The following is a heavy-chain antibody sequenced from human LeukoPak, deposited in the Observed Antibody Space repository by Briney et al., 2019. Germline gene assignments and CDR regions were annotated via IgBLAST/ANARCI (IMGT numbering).Heavy chain of an antibody. CDR2: IYYTGAT. V-gene: IGHV4-59*08. Sequence: NPSETLSLTCTVSAGSISSYYWNWLRQSPGKGLEWIGYIYYTGATKYNPSLTSRVTISIDTSKNQFSLKLSSVTAADTAVYYCATSVGTTGTTWGQGTLVIVSS. CDR1: AGSISSYY. J-gene: IGHJ4*02. D-gene: IGHD1-1*01. CDR3: ATSVGTTGTT.